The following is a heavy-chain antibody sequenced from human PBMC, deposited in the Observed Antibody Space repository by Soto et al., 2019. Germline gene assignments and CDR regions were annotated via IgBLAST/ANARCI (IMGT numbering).Heavy chain of an antibody. CDR2: IYYSGST. Sequence: SETLSLTCTVSGGSISSSSYYWGWIRQPPGKGLEWIGSIYYSGSTYYNPSLKSRVTISVDTSKNQFSLKLSSVTAADTAVYYCARQGGYDSLDAFDIWGQGTMVTVSS. CDR1: GGSISSSSYY. J-gene: IGHJ3*02. CDR3: ARQGGYDSLDAFDI. V-gene: IGHV4-39*01. D-gene: IGHD5-12*01.